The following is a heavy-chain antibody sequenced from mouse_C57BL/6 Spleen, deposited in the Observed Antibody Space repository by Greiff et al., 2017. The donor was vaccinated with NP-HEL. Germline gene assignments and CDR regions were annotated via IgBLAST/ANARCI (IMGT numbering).Heavy chain of an antibody. Sequence: VHVKQSGAELVKPGASVKLSCTASGFNIKDYYMHWVKQRTEQGLEWIGRIDPEDGETKYAPKFQGKATITADTSSNTAYLQLSSLTSEDTAVYYCARSAPYYYGSSPYAMDYWGQGTSVTVSS. CDR1: GFNIKDYY. V-gene: IGHV14-2*01. J-gene: IGHJ4*01. CDR3: ARSAPYYYGSSPYAMDY. D-gene: IGHD1-1*01. CDR2: IDPEDGET.